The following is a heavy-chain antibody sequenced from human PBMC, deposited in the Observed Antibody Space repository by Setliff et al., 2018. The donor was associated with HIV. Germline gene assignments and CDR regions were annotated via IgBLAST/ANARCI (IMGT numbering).Heavy chain of an antibody. CDR1: GGTFSSYA. CDR3: ARDKGMTTRRGRFDP. V-gene: IGHV1-69*13. D-gene: IGHD4-4*01. Sequence: SVKVSCKASGGTFSSYAISWVRQAPGQGLEWMGGIIPIFSTTTYAQKFQGRVTITADESTSTVYMELSSLRSDDAAVYYCARDKGMTTRRGRFDPWGQGTLVTVSS. J-gene: IGHJ5*02. CDR2: IIPIFSTT.